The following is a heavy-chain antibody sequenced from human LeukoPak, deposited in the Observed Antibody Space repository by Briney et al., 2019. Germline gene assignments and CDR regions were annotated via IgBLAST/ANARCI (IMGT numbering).Heavy chain of an antibody. D-gene: IGHD2-15*01. Sequence: SETLSLTCTVSGGSISRSSYYWGWIRQPPGKGLEWIGSIYYSGSTYYNPSLKSRVTISVDTSENQFSLKLSSVTAADTAVYYCARAGGSWGFHFDYWGQGTLVTVSS. CDR1: GGSISRSSYY. CDR3: ARAGGSWGFHFDY. V-gene: IGHV4-39*07. J-gene: IGHJ4*02. CDR2: IYYSGST.